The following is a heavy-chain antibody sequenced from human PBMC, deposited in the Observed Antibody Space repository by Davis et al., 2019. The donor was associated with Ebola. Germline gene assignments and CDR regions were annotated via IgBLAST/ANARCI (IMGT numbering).Heavy chain of an antibody. CDR1: GFTFGDYA. J-gene: IGHJ6*04. CDR3: ARSGLSFGVVKYHYGMDV. V-gene: IGHV3-23*01. CDR2: ISGSGGTT. Sequence: GGSLRLSCTTSGFTFGDYAMNWVRQAPGKGLEWVSAISGSGGTTYYAGSVKGRFTVSRDNSKKTMYLQMNSLRAEDTAVYYCARSGLSFGVVKYHYGMDVWGKGTTVTVSS. D-gene: IGHD3-3*01.